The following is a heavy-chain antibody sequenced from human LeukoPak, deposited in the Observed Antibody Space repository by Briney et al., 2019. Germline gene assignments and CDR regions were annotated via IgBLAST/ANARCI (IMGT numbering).Heavy chain of an antibody. CDR3: ARGKYGDYDWFDP. V-gene: IGHV1-8*01. Sequence: ASVKVSCKASGYTFTSYDINWVRQATGQGLEWMGWMNPNSGNTGYAQKFQGRVTMTRDTSISTAYMELSRLRSDDTAVYYCARGKYGDYDWFDPWGQGTLVTVSS. J-gene: IGHJ5*02. CDR2: MNPNSGNT. CDR1: GYTFTSYD. D-gene: IGHD4-17*01.